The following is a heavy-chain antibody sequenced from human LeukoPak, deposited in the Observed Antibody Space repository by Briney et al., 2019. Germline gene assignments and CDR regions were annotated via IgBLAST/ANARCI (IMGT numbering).Heavy chain of an antibody. CDR2: IKSKTDGRTT. D-gene: IGHD3-16*01. V-gene: IGHV3-15*01. Sequence: GGPLRLSCAASGFRFSDAWMSEVRQAPGKALEWVGRIKSKTDGRTTDFAAPVKGRFTISKDDLKNTVYLQMNSLKAEDTAVYFCTTEGGIGPRPLFDFWGQGTLVTVSS. CDR1: GFRFSDAW. J-gene: IGHJ4*02. CDR3: TTEGGIGPRPLFDF.